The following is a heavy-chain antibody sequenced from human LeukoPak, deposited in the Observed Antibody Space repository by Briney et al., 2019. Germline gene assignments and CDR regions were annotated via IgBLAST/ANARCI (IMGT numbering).Heavy chain of an antibody. Sequence: GGSLRLSCAASGFTFSDYYLSWIRQARGKGLEWLSHMRSSGDTIYHGDSVRGRFTTSRDTAKKTLFLQISSLRAEDTAVYFCARDLTDFTSGIFYDPWGQGALVTVS. D-gene: IGHD2/OR15-2a*01. CDR1: GFTFSDYY. CDR3: ARDLTDFTSGIFYDP. CDR2: MRSSGDTI. V-gene: IGHV3-11*01. J-gene: IGHJ5*02.